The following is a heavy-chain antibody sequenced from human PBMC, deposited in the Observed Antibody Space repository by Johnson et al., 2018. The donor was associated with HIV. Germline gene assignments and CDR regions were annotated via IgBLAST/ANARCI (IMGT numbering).Heavy chain of an antibody. Sequence: EMQLVESGGGWVQPGGSLRLSCAASGFTVSSDYMSWVRQAPGKGLEWVSVIYTGGTTYYADSVKGRFIISRDNSKNTLYLQMGSLRAEDMAVYYCARGGLEMATITDAFDIWGQGTMVTVSS. CDR1: GFTVSSDY. CDR2: IYTGGTT. CDR3: ARGGLEMATITDAFDI. V-gene: IGHV3-66*02. D-gene: IGHD5-24*01. J-gene: IGHJ3*02.